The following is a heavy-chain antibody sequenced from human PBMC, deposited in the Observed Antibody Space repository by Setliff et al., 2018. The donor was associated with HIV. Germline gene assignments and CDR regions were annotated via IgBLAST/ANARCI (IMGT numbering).Heavy chain of an antibody. CDR3: AKDYSSGWFDY. CDR2: ISSSGGTT. J-gene: IGHJ4*02. Sequence: PGGSLRLSCAASGFTFSTYAMTWVRQAPGKGLEWVSSISSSGGTTNYADSAKGRFTISRDNSKNTLYLQMNSLRAEDTAVYYCAKDYSSGWFDYWGQGTLVTVSS. CDR1: GFTFSTYA. D-gene: IGHD6-19*01. V-gene: IGHV3-23*01.